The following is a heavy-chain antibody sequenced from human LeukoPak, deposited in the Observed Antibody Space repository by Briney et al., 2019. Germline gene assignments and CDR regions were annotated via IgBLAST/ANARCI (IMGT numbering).Heavy chain of an antibody. CDR2: ISGSGGNT. CDR1: GLTFSNYG. Sequence: GGSLRLSCAASGLTFSNYGMSWVRQAPGKGLEWVSAISGSGGNTYYADSVKGRFTISRDNSKNTLYLQMNSLRAEDTAVHYCAKDDGGSYYIYYYYMDVWGKGTTVTISS. J-gene: IGHJ6*03. D-gene: IGHD1-26*01. V-gene: IGHV3-23*01. CDR3: AKDDGGSYYIYYYYMDV.